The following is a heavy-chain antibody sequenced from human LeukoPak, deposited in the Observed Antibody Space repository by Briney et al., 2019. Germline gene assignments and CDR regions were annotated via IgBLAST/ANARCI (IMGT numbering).Heavy chain of an antibody. CDR1: GFTFNNFA. J-gene: IGHJ3*02. V-gene: IGHV3-23*01. CDR2: ISGSDGST. CDR3: ARSAYYDSSGYPSGAFDI. D-gene: IGHD3-22*01. Sequence: GGSLRLSCGASGFTFNNFAMSWVRQAPGKGLEWVSAISGSDGSTYYADSVKGRFTISRDNSKNTLYLQMNSLRAEDTAVYYCARSAYYDSSGYPSGAFDIWGQGTMVTVSS.